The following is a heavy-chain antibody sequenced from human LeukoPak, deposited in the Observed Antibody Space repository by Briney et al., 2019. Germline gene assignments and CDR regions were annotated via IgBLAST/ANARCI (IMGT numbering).Heavy chain of an antibody. CDR2: IRGSSSSSDGGAT. CDR1: GFIVSSNY. J-gene: IGHJ4*02. Sequence: GGSLRLSCAASGFIVSSNYMGWVRQAPGRGLEWVSYIRGSSSSSDGGATQYADSVKGRFTISRDNDKNSLYLQMNSLRDEDTAVYYCAKGTGSDSWYTDYWGQGTLVSVSS. D-gene: IGHD2-2*02. CDR3: AKGTGSDSWYTDY. V-gene: IGHV3-48*02.